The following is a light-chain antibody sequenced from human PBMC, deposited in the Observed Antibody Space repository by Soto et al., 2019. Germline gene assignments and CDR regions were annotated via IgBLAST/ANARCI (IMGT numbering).Light chain of an antibody. CDR3: QQRSNWPPT. V-gene: IGKV3-11*01. J-gene: IGKJ5*01. CDR2: DAS. Sequence: EIVLTQSPATLSLSPGERATLSCRASQSVSSYLAWYQQKPGQAPRLLLYDASNRATGIPARFSGSGSGTDFTLTISSLEPEDFAVYYCQQRSNWPPTFCQGTRLEIK. CDR1: QSVSSY.